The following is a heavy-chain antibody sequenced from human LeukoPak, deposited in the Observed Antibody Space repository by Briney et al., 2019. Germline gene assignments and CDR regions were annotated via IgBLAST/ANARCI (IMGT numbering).Heavy chain of an antibody. Sequence: SETLSLTCTVSGGSVSSGSCFWSWIRQPPGKGLEWIGYIYYSGSTNYNPSLKSRVTISVDTSKNQFSLKLSSVTAADTAVYYCAREGVRAGVDYWGQGTLVTVSS. V-gene: IGHV4-61*01. D-gene: IGHD3-10*01. CDR2: IYYSGST. J-gene: IGHJ4*02. CDR1: GGSVSSGSCF. CDR3: AREGVRAGVDY.